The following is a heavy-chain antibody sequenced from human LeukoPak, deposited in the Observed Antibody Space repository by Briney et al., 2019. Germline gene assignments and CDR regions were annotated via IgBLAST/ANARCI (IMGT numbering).Heavy chain of an antibody. V-gene: IGHV4-34*01. CDR1: GGSFSGYY. CDR2: INHSGST. Sequence: SGTLSLTCAVCGGSFSGYYWSWIRQPPGKGLEWIGEINHSGSTNYNLSLKSRVTISADTSKNQFSLNLRSVIAADTAVYYCARGLRLGYCSGGSCYYWFDPWGQGTRVTVSS. D-gene: IGHD2-15*01. J-gene: IGHJ5*02. CDR3: ARGLRLGYCSGGSCYYWFDP.